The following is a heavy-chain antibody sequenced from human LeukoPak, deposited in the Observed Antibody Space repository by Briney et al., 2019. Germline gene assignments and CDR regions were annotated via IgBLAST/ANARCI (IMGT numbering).Heavy chain of an antibody. J-gene: IGHJ6*03. CDR1: GYTFTGYY. Sequence: ASVKISCKASGYTFTGYYMHWVRQAPGQGLEWMGWINPNSGGTNYAQKFQGRVTMTRDTSISTAYMELSRLRSDDTAVYYCARDRGVDYCSGGSCSHYYYYMDVWGKGTTVTISS. D-gene: IGHD2-15*01. CDR2: INPNSGGT. V-gene: IGHV1-2*02. CDR3: ARDRGVDYCSGGSCSHYYYYMDV.